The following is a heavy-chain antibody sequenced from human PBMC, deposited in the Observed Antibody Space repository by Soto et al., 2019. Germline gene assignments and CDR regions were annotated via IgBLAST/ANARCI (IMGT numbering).Heavy chain of an antibody. Sequence: GSLRLSCAASGFTFSSYAMTWVRQAPGKGLEWVSTISGTGGNTYYADSVKGRFTISRDNSKNTVYLQMNSLRAEDTAVYYCVKAVYLLDFDYWGQGTLVTVSS. CDR1: GFTFSSYA. CDR2: ISGTGGNT. CDR3: VKAVYLLDFDY. V-gene: IGHV3-23*01. J-gene: IGHJ4*02. D-gene: IGHD1-20*01.